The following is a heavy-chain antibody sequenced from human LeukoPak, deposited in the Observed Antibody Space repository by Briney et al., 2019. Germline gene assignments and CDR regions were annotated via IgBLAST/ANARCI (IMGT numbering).Heavy chain of an antibody. CDR2: IYYSGST. J-gene: IGHJ4*02. D-gene: IGHD6-19*01. CDR3: ASRGYCSGWYPY. CDR1: GGSISSYY. V-gene: IGHV4-59*01. Sequence: WETLSLTCTVCGGSISSYYWSWIRQPPGKGLEWIGYIYYSGSTNYDPSLKRRVTISVDTSKNQFSLKLSSVTAADTAVYYCASRGYCSGWYPYWGQGTLVTVSS.